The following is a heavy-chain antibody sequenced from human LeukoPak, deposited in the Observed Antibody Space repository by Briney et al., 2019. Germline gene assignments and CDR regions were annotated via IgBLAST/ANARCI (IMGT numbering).Heavy chain of an antibody. D-gene: IGHD2-15*01. CDR3: ARGASGYCSGGSCYQGY. CDR1: GFTVSSNY. J-gene: IGHJ4*02. CDR2: IYSGGST. V-gene: IGHV3-53*01. Sequence: GGPLRLSCAASGFTVSSNYMSWVRQAPGRGLEWVSVIYSGGSTYYADSVKGRFIISRDNSKNTLYLQMNSLRAEDTAVYYCARGASGYCSGGSCYQGYWGQGTLVTVSS.